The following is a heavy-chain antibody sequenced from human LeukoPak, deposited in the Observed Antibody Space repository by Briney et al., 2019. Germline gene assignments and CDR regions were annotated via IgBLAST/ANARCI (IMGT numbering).Heavy chain of an antibody. J-gene: IGHJ4*02. CDR2: IRYDETNK. D-gene: IGHD2-2*01. V-gene: IGHV3-30*02. Sequence: PGGSLRLSCAASGFTFITYGMRWVRQAPGKGLEWVAFIRYDETNKYYADSVKGRFTISRDNSKNTLYLQMNSLRAEDTAVYYCAKDRVFGDIVVVPAAPFDYWGQGTLVTVSS. CDR3: AKDRVFGDIVVVPAAPFDY. CDR1: GFTFITYG.